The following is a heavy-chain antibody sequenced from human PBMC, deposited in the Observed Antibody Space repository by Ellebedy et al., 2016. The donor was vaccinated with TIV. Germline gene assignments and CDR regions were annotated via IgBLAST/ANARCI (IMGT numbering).Heavy chain of an antibody. D-gene: IGHD2-2*01. CDR2: IYSSGST. V-gene: IGHV4-4*08. CDR1: GGSISGFY. J-gene: IGHJ6*03. Sequence: SETLSLTCTVSGGSISGFYWSWVRQPPGKGLECIGYIYSSGSTDYNPSLESRVSISVDTTKNQFSLRLASVTAADTAVYYCARDGTVLVPAADMDVWGKGTTVTVSS. CDR3: ARDGTVLVPAADMDV.